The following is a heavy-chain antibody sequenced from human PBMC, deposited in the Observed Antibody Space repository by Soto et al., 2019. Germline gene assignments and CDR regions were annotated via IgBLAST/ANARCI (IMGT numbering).Heavy chain of an antibody. CDR2: INPEDGGT. V-gene: IGHV1-24*01. Sequence: ASVKVSCKASGYTFTGYYMHWVRQAPGQGLEWMGCINPEDGGTIYAQKFQGRVTMTADTSTDTAYMELSSLRSEDTAVYYCATRTASDCSSTSCYAGYWGQGTLVTVSS. CDR1: GYTFTGYY. D-gene: IGHD2-2*01. CDR3: ATRTASDCSSTSCYAGY. J-gene: IGHJ4*02.